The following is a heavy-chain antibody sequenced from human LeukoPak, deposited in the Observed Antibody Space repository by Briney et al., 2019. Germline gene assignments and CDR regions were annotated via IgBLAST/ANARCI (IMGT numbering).Heavy chain of an antibody. CDR2: ISGSGGST. V-gene: IGHV3-23*01. J-gene: IGHJ4*02. D-gene: IGHD3-10*01. Sequence: GGSLRLSCAASGFTFSGYAMSWVRQAPGKGLEWVSAISGSGGSTYYADSVKGRFTISGDNSKNTLYLQMNSLRAEDTAVYYCAKASVTYYYGSGSDFDYWGQGTLVTVSS. CDR1: GFTFSGYA. CDR3: AKASVTYYYGSGSDFDY.